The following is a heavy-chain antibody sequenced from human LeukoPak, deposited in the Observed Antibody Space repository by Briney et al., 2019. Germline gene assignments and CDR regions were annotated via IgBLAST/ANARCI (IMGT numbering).Heavy chain of an antibody. D-gene: IGHD3-10*01. Sequence: SETLSLTCTVSGYSISSGYYWGWIRQPPGKGLEWIGSIYHSGSTYYNPSLKSRVTISVDMSKNQFSLKLSSVTAADTAVYYCARSPFGFMDVWGKGTTVTVSS. V-gene: IGHV4-38-2*02. CDR2: IYHSGST. CDR1: GYSISSGYY. J-gene: IGHJ6*03. CDR3: ARSPFGFMDV.